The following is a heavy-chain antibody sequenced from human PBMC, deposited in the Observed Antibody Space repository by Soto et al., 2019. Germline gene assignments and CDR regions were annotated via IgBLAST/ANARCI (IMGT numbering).Heavy chain of an antibody. D-gene: IGHD3-16*01. J-gene: IGHJ4*02. V-gene: IGHV4-34*01. CDR1: GGSFSGYY. Sequence: PSETLSLTCAVYGGSFSGYYWSWIRQPPGKGLEWIGEINHSGSTNYNPSLKSRVTISVDTSKNQFSLKLSSVTAADTAVYYCARGVGGDPPPGPHFDYWGQGTLVTVSS. CDR3: ARGVGGDPPPGPHFDY. CDR2: INHSGST.